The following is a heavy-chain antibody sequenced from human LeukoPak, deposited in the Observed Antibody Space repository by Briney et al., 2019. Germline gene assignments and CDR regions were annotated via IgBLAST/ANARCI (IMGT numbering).Heavy chain of an antibody. CDR2: IYTAGST. Sequence: GGSLRLSCAASGFIVRSNYMTWVRQAPGKGLEWVSLIYTAGSTYYADSVKGRFTISRDSSKNTLYLQMNTLRAEDTAVYYCARGRGYGDYDYWYFDLWGRGTLVTVSS. CDR1: GFIVRSNY. D-gene: IGHD4-17*01. V-gene: IGHV3-66*01. J-gene: IGHJ2*01. CDR3: ARGRGYGDYDYWYFDL.